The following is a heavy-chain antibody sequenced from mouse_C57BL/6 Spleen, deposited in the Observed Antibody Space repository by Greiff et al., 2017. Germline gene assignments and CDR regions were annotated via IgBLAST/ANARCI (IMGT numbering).Heavy chain of an antibody. Sequence: QVQLKQPGAELVKPGASVKLSCKASGYTFTSYWMHWVKQRPGRGLEWIGRIEPNSGGTKYNEKFKSKATLTVDKPSSTACMQLSSLTSEDSAVYYCARSYYYGSSYSWGQGTLVTVSA. CDR3: ARSYYYGSSYS. J-gene: IGHJ3*01. V-gene: IGHV1-72*01. CDR1: GYTFTSYW. CDR2: IEPNSGGT. D-gene: IGHD1-1*01.